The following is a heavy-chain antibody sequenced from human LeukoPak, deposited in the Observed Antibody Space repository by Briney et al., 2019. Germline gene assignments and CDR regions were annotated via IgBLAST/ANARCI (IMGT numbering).Heavy chain of an antibody. D-gene: IGHD6-13*01. J-gene: IGHJ1*01. CDR3: ARSITSSWYGDFQH. CDR1: GGSISSSY. V-gene: IGHV4-59*01. Sequence: PSETLSLTCTVSGGSISSSYWSWIRQPPGKGLECIGYIYNSGSTNYNPSLKSRVSISVDTSKNQFSPKLSSVTAADTAVYYCARSITSSWYGDFQHWGQGTLVTVSS. CDR2: IYNSGST.